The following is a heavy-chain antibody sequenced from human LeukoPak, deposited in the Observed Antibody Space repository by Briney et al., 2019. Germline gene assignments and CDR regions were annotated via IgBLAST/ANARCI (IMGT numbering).Heavy chain of an antibody. CDR1: GFTFDDYG. J-gene: IGHJ4*02. CDR3: AREAKDYGDYSYYFDY. D-gene: IGHD4-17*01. Sequence: GGSLRLSCAASGFTFDDYGMSWVRQAPGKGLEWVSGINWNGGSTGYADSVKGRFTISRDNAKNSLYLQMNSLRAEDTAVYYCAREAKDYGDYSYYFDYWGQGIQVTVSS. V-gene: IGHV3-20*04. CDR2: INWNGGST.